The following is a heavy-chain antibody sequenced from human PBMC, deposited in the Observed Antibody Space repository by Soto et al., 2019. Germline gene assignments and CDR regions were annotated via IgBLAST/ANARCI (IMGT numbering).Heavy chain of an antibody. D-gene: IGHD5-12*01. CDR1: GGSFSGYY. J-gene: IGHJ3*02. CDR2: INHSGST. V-gene: IGHV4-34*01. CDR3: ERSKTWLRFGKAFDI. Sequence: PSETLSLTCAVYGGSFSGYYWSWIRQPPGKGLEWIGEINHSGSTNYNPSLKSRVTISVDTSKNQFSLKLSSVTAADTAVYYCERSKTWLRFGKAFDIWGQGTMVTVSS.